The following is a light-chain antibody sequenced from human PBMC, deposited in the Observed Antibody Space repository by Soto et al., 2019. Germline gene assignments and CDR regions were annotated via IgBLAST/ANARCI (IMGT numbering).Light chain of an antibody. CDR2: GAS. CDR3: QSYNDLPFT. V-gene: IGKV3-15*01. CDR1: ESLSTY. Sequence: EIVMTQSPATLSVSPGERVTLSCRASESLSTYLAWYQQKPGQAPRLLIYGASTKATGIPARFSGSGSATDFTLTISSLQSEDCAVYYCQSYNDLPFTFGQGKRLEIK. J-gene: IGKJ5*01.